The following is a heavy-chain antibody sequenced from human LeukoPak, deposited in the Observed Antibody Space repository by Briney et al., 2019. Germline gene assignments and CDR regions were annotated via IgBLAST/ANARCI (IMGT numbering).Heavy chain of an antibody. Sequence: SETLSLTCTVSGDSVSSSTYYWGWIRQPPGQGLEWIVGINYSGTTYYNPSLKSRVTISVYTSKNQFSLKLSSVTAADTAVYHCTNNTGSYVDFWGQGTLVTVSS. V-gene: IGHV4-39*01. D-gene: IGHD1-26*01. CDR3: TNNTGSYVDF. CDR2: INYSGTT. J-gene: IGHJ4*02. CDR1: GDSVSSSTYY.